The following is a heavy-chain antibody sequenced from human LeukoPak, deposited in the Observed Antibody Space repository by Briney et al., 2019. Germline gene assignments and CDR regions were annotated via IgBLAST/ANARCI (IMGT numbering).Heavy chain of an antibody. V-gene: IGHV3-23*01. J-gene: IGHJ4*02. D-gene: IGHD6-19*01. Sequence: PGGSLRLSCAASGFTFRSYAMSWVRQAPGKGLEWVSGISGSGDSTYYADSVKGRFSISRDNSKNTLWLQMNSLKDEDTAVYYCAKDPRAGSGWSSFDYWGQGTLVTVSS. CDR3: AKDPRAGSGWSSFDY. CDR1: GFTFRSYA. CDR2: ISGSGDST.